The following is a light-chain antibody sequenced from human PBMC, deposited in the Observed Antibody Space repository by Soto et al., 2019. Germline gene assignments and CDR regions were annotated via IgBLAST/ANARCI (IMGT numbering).Light chain of an antibody. Sequence: QSALTQPPSASGSPGQSVTISCTGTSSDVGGHNHVSWYQQHPGKAPKVVIYEVTKRPSGVPDRFSGSKSGNTASLTVSGLQAEDEADYYCSSYATGDNYVFGSGTKLTVL. CDR2: EVT. CDR1: SSDVGGHNH. V-gene: IGLV2-8*01. CDR3: SSYATGDNYV. J-gene: IGLJ1*01.